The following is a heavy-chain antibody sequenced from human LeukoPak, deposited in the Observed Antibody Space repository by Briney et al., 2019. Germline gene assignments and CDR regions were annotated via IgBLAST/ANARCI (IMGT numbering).Heavy chain of an antibody. CDR3: TRDTFGARDS. CDR2: INEDGSST. V-gene: IGHV3-74*01. J-gene: IGHJ4*02. CDR1: GYTFSSYW. Sequence: SGVSLRLSCAASGYTFSSYWMHWVRQGRGKGLVWVSRINEDGSSTSYAESVRGRFTISRDNAKNTLYLQMNSLRAEDAAVYYCTRDTFGARDSWGQGTLVTVSS. D-gene: IGHD3-10*01.